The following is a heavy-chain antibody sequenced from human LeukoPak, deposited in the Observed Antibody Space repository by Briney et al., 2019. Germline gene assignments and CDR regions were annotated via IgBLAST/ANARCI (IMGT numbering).Heavy chain of an antibody. D-gene: IGHD1-26*01. Sequence: GGSLRLSCAASGFTFSTYCMSGVRQAPGRGLEWVTIIKEDGTEKYYVDSVKGRFTTSRENAEESLCLQMNSLRAEDTAVYYCAGGVGASPFAYWGQGTLVTVSS. CDR2: IKEDGTEK. J-gene: IGHJ4*02. CDR3: AGGVGASPFAY. V-gene: IGHV3-7*04. CDR1: GFTFSTYC.